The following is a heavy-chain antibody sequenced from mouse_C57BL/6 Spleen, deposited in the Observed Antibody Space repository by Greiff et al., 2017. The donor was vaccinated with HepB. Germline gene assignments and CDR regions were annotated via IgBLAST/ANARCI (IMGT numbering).Heavy chain of an antibody. Sequence: EVQLQQSGPELVKPGASVKIPCKASGYTFTDYNMDWVKQSHGKSLEWIGDINPNNGGTIYNQKFKGKATLTVDKSSSTAYMELRSLTSEDTALYSCARGIRYYGSIYAMDYWGQGTSVTVSS. J-gene: IGHJ4*01. CDR2: INPNNGGT. D-gene: IGHD1-1*01. V-gene: IGHV1-18*01. CDR3: ARGIRYYGSIYAMDY. CDR1: GYTFTDYN.